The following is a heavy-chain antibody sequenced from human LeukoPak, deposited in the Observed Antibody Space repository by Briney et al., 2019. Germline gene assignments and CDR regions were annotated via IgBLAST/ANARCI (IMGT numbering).Heavy chain of an antibody. Sequence: SETLSLTCTVSGGSISSYYWSWIRQPPGKGLEWIGYIYYSGSTNYNPSLKSRVTISVDTSKNQFSLKLSSVTAADTAVYYCARSLQQHDAFDIWGQGTMVTVSS. D-gene: IGHD6-13*01. CDR3: ARSLQQHDAFDI. J-gene: IGHJ3*02. V-gene: IGHV4-59*08. CDR2: IYYSGST. CDR1: GGSISSYY.